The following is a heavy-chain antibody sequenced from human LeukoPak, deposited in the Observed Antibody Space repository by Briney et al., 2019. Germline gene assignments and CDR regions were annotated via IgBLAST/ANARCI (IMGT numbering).Heavy chain of an antibody. CDR1: GYTFTSYG. D-gene: IGHD3-10*01. CDR3: ARTAGTSITMVREVILRPYYMDV. V-gene: IGHV1-18*01. CDR2: ISAYNGNT. Sequence: ASVKVSCKASGYTFTSYGISWVRQAPGQGLEWMGWISAYNGNTNYAQKLQGRVTMTTDTSTSTAYMELRSLRSDDTAVYYCARTAGTSITMVREVILRPYYMDVWGKGTTVTISS. J-gene: IGHJ6*03.